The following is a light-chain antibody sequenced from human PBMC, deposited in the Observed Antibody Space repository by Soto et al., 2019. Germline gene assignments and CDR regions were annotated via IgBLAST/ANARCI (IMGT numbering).Light chain of an antibody. Sequence: MTQSPPTLSVSPGERVALCCRTSHTVNSHVAWYQQKPGQAPRLLLYGASTRATGIPVRFSGSGSGTEFTLTISSLQPEDFATYYCQQSNNHPISFGQGTRLEIK. CDR3: QQSNNHPIS. V-gene: IGKV3-15*01. CDR2: GAS. CDR1: HTVNSH. J-gene: IGKJ5*01.